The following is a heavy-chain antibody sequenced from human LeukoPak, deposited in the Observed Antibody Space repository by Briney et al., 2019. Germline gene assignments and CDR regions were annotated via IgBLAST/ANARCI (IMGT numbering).Heavy chain of an antibody. CDR3: ARRSRNGLDAFDI. CDR2: IDPNNGDT. J-gene: IGHJ3*02. CDR1: AYTFTGYY. D-gene: IGHD1-14*01. Sequence: ASVKVSCKASAYTFTGYYLHWVRQAPGQGLEWMGWIDPNNGDTKYAQKFQGRVTMTRDRSISTAYMELSRLTSDDPAVYYCARRSRNGLDAFDIWGQGTMVTVSS. V-gene: IGHV1-2*02.